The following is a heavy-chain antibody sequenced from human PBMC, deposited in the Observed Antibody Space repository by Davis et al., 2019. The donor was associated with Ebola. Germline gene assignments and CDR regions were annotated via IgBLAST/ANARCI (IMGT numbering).Heavy chain of an antibody. CDR2: ISGSGGST. V-gene: IGHV3-23*01. J-gene: IGHJ6*02. CDR3: AREGWVTIVRDV. D-gene: IGHD3-10*01. Sequence: GESLKISCAASGFTFSSYAMSWVRQAPGKGLEWVSAISGSGGSTYYADSVKGRFTISRDNSKNTLYLQMNSLRAEDTAVYYCAREGWVTIVRDVWGQGTTVTVSS. CDR1: GFTFSSYA.